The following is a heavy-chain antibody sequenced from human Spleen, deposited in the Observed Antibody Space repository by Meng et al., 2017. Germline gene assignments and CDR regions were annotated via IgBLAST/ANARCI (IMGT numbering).Heavy chain of an antibody. CDR3: ARDDSSGYYSY. CDR1: VGSISSSSFY. Sequence: QGELQESGPGLVKHSQALSLTCSVSVGSISSSSFYWGWLRQPPGKGLEWIGYIYYSGSTNYNPSLKRRVTISVDTSKNQFSLKLSSVTAADTAVYYCARDDSSGYYSYWGQGTLVTVSS. V-gene: IGHV4-61*01. D-gene: IGHD3-22*01. CDR2: IYYSGST. J-gene: IGHJ4*02.